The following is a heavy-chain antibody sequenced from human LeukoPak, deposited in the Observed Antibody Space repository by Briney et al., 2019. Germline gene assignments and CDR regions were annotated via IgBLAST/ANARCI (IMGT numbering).Heavy chain of an antibody. V-gene: IGHV4-61*02. CDR1: GGSISSRSYY. Sequence: SETLSLTCRVSGGSISSRSYYWNWIRQPAGKGLEWIGRIYTSGSTNYNPSLKSRVTVSVDTSKNQFSLQLISVTAADTAMYYCAKERYSGTYSAFDIWGQGTMVTVSS. CDR3: AKERYSGTYSAFDI. J-gene: IGHJ3*02. D-gene: IGHD1-26*01. CDR2: IYTSGST.